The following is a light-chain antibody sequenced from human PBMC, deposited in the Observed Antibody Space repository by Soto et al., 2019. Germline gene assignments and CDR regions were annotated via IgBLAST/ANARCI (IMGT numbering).Light chain of an antibody. CDR3: CSYAGSSTLV. Sequence: QSALTQPASVSGSPGQSITISCTGTSSDVGSYNLVSWYQQHPGKAPKLMIHEGSKRPSGVSNRFSGSKSGNTASLTISGLQAEDEADYYCCSYAGSSTLVFGGGTKVTVL. V-gene: IGLV2-23*01. CDR2: EGS. CDR1: SSDVGSYNL. J-gene: IGLJ2*01.